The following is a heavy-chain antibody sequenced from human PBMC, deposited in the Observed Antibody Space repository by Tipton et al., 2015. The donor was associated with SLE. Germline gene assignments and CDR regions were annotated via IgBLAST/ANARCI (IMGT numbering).Heavy chain of an antibody. CDR1: GGSITRGSYY. D-gene: IGHD2-15*01. V-gene: IGHV4-61*02. Sequence: TLSLTCSVSGGSITRGSYYWSWIRQPAGKGLEWIGRIYSSGRTKYNPSLNSRVTISLDTSRTQFPLKLSSVTAADTAVYYCARDGRGYCDNSGCSEYHWFDPWGQGTLVTVSS. CDR3: ARDGRGYCDNSGCSEYHWFDP. J-gene: IGHJ5*02. CDR2: IYSSGRT.